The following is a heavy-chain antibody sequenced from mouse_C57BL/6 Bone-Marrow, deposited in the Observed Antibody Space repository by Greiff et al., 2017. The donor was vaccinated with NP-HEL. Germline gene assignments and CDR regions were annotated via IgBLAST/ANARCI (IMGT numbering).Heavy chain of an antibody. V-gene: IGHV14-1*01. D-gene: IGHD1-1*01. Sequence: DVKLVESGAELVRPGASVKLSCTASGFNIKDYYMHWVKQRPEQGLEWIGRIDPEDGDTEYAPKFQGKATMTADTSSNTAYLQLSSLTSEDTAVYYCTTYYYGSTWFAYWGQGTLVTVSA. J-gene: IGHJ3*01. CDR1: GFNIKDYY. CDR2: IDPEDGDT. CDR3: TTYYYGSTWFAY.